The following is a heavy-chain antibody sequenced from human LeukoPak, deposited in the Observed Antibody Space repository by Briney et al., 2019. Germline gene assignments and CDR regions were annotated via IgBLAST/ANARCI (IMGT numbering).Heavy chain of an antibody. V-gene: IGHV4-59*12. CDR1: GGSISGYY. CDR2: IYYRGTS. J-gene: IGHJ4*02. D-gene: IGHD3-10*01. CDR3: AREATYYYGSGSFDY. Sequence: SETLSLTCTVSGGSISGYYWSWIRQPPGQGLEWIGFIYYRGTSKYNPSLMSRVTMSVDTSKNQVSLKLSSVTAADTAVYYCAREATYYYGSGSFDYWGQGTLVTVSS.